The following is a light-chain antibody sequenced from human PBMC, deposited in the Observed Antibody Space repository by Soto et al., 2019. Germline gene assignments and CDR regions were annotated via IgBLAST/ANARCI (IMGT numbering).Light chain of an antibody. CDR3: QQYLHTPRT. CDR2: WAS. Sequence: DAVMTQSPDSLAASLGERATINCKSSQSVLYSSNNKNYLAWYQQKPGQHPKLLIYWASTRESGVPDRFSGSGSGTDFTLTISSLQAEDVAVYYCQQYLHTPRTFGQGTKVEIK. V-gene: IGKV4-1*01. J-gene: IGKJ1*01. CDR1: QSVLYSSNNKNY.